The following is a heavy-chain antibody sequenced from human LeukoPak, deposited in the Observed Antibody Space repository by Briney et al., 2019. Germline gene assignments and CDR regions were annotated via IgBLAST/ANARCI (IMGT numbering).Heavy chain of an antibody. Sequence: SETLSLTCTVSGGSISSYCWSWIRQPPGKGLEWIGYIYYSGSTNYNPSLKSRVTISVDTSKNQFSLKLSSVTAADTAVYYCASGDDYGDYVYWGQGTLVTVSS. CDR2: IYYSGST. CDR3: ASGDDYGDYVY. D-gene: IGHD4-17*01. J-gene: IGHJ4*02. CDR1: GGSISSYC. V-gene: IGHV4-59*01.